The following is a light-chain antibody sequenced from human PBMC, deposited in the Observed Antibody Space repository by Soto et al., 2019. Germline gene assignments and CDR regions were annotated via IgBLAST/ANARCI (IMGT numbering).Light chain of an antibody. Sequence: IQMTQSPSLLSASVGDRVTITCRASQDIRNNLAWFQQKSGRAPKSLMFGASNLQSGVPSRFSGSGSGTDFTLTISSLQPEDFATYYCQQYGSDSFTFGPGTKVDIK. V-gene: IGKV1-16*01. J-gene: IGKJ3*01. CDR3: QQYGSDSFT. CDR1: QDIRNN. CDR2: GAS.